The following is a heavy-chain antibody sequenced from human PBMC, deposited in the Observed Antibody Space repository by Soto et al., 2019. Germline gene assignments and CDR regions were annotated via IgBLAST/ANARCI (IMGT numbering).Heavy chain of an antibody. CDR2: ISGSGSTT. Sequence: QVHLEESGGGLVKPGGSLRISCTASGFTFSDYYMSWIRQAPGKGLEWLAYISGSGSTTYYTDSVKGRFAISRDNARTSLYLQINSLRVEDSAVYYCARSSLTYFEFWGQGTLVTVSS. J-gene: IGHJ4*02. CDR3: ARSSLTYFEF. V-gene: IGHV3-11*01. CDR1: GFTFSDYY.